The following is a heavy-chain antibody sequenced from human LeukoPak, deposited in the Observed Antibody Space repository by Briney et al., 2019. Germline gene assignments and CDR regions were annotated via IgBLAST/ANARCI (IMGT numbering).Heavy chain of an antibody. CDR1: GYTFTSYD. D-gene: IGHD6-13*01. V-gene: IGHV1-8*01. J-gene: IGHJ3*02. CDR3: AREIKYSSSLNAFDI. CDR2: INPNSGNT. Sequence: ASVKVSCKASGYTFTSYDINWVRQAPRQGGEWVGWINPNSGNTGYAQKFQGRVTMISNTSISTAYMELSRLRSEDTAVYYCAREIKYSSSLNAFDIWGQGTMVTVSS.